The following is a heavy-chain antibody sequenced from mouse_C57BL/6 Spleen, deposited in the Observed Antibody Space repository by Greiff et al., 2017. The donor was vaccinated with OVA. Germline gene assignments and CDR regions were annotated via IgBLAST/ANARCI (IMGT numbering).Heavy chain of an antibody. D-gene: IGHD1-1*01. CDR3: ARDGSPHV. Sequence: VQLQQPGAELVMPGASVKLSCKASGYTLTSYWMHWVKQRPGQGLEWIGEIDPSDSYTNYNQKFKGKSTLTVDKSSSTAYMQLSSLTSEDSAVYYCARDGSPHVWGTGTTVTVSS. CDR2: IDPSDSYT. CDR1: GYTLTSYW. V-gene: IGHV1-69*01. J-gene: IGHJ1*03.